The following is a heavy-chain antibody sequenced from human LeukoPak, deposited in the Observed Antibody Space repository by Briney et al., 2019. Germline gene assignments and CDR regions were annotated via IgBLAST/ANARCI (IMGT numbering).Heavy chain of an antibody. CDR2: INHSGRT. V-gene: IGHV4-34*01. D-gene: IGHD2-21*01. CDR3: ARGRGRVIDY. J-gene: IGHJ4*02. Sequence: SETLSLTCALYGGSFSGYYWSWIRQPPGKGLEWIGEINHSGRTNYNPSLKSRVTISVDTSKNQFCLKLSSVTAADTAVYYCARGRGRVIDYWGQGTLVTVSS. CDR1: GGSFSGYY.